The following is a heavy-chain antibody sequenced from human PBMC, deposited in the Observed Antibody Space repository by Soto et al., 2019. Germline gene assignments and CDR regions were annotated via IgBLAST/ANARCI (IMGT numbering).Heavy chain of an antibody. J-gene: IGHJ4*02. Sequence: QVQLQESGPGLVKPAETLSLTCTVSGDAISSGSYYWIWIRQPPGKGLEWIGFIYYTGSANYNASLRSRVTISVDTSKNQFSLRLNSVTAADTAKYFCASLDSSGRLEYWGQGSLVIVST. V-gene: IGHV4-61*01. CDR1: GDAISSGSYY. CDR2: IYYTGSA. CDR3: ASLDSSGRLEY. D-gene: IGHD3-22*01.